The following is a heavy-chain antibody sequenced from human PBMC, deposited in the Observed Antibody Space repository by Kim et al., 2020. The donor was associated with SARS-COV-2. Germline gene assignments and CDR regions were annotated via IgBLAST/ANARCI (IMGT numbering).Heavy chain of an antibody. Sequence: GGSLRLSCTASGFTFNNYNMNWVRQAPGKGLEWVSSISTTSTYIYYADSVKGRFTISRDNAENSLFLQMNSLRAEDTAVYFCARGRPGSSSGSHPYFDYWGQGILVTVPS. J-gene: IGHJ4*02. CDR1: GFTFNNYN. CDR3: ARGRPGSSSGSHPYFDY. D-gene: IGHD6-19*01. CDR2: ISTTSTYI. V-gene: IGHV3-21*01.